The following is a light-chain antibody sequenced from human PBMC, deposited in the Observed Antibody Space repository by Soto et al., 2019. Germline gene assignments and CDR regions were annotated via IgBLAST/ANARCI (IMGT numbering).Light chain of an antibody. Sequence: QPVLTQSPSASASLGASVKLTCTLSSGHSSYAIAWHQQQPEKGPRYLMKLNSDGSHSKGDGIPDSLSVSSSGAERYLTISGLLSEDEADDCCKTWGTGYWVFGGGTKLNVL. CDR2: LNSDGSH. CDR1: SGHSSYA. J-gene: IGLJ3*02. V-gene: IGLV4-69*01. CDR3: KTWGTGYWV.